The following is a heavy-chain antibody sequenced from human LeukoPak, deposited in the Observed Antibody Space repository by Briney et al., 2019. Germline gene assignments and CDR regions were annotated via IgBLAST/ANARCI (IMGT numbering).Heavy chain of an antibody. CDR3: AKDFGPIVVVPAAIPDY. J-gene: IGHJ4*02. Sequence: GGSLRLSCAASGFTFSSYSMNWVRQAPGKGLEWVSSISSSSSYIYYADSVKGRFTISRDNAKNTLYLQMNSLRAEDTAVYYCAKDFGPIVVVPAAIPDYWGQGTLVTVSS. CDR2: ISSSSSYI. D-gene: IGHD2-2*02. CDR1: GFTFSSYS. V-gene: IGHV3-21*01.